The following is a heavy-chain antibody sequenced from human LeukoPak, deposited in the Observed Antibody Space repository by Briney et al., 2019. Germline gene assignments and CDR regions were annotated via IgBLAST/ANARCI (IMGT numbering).Heavy chain of an antibody. CDR2: ISWDGGST. J-gene: IGHJ6*03. CDR1: GFTFDDYT. Sequence: GGSLRLSCAASGFTFDDYTMHWVRQAPGKGLEWVSLISWDGGSTYYADSVKGRFTISRDNSKNSLYLQMNSLRTEDTALYYCAKGDTAKRSYYYYMDVWGKGTTVTVSS. V-gene: IGHV3-43*01. CDR3: AKGDTAKRSYYYYMDV. D-gene: IGHD5-18*01.